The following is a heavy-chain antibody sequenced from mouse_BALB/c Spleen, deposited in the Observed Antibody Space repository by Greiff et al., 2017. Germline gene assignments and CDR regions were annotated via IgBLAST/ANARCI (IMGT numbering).Heavy chain of an antibody. CDR2: IDPFNGGT. Sequence: VQLQQSGPELMEPGASVKISCKASGYSFTSYYMHWVKQSHGKSLEWIGYIDPFNGGTSYNQKFKGKATLTVDKSSSTAYMHLSSLTSEDSAVYYCARGYYYGSGFAYWGQGTLVTVSA. J-gene: IGHJ3*01. CDR3: ARGYYYGSGFAY. V-gene: IGHV1S135*01. CDR1: GYSFTSYY. D-gene: IGHD1-1*01.